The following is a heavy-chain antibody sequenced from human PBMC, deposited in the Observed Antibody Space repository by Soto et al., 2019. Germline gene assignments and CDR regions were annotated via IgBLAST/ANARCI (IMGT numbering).Heavy chain of an antibody. V-gene: IGHV4-4*07. Sequence: PSETLSLTCTVSGGSISSYYWSWIRQPAGKGLEWIGRIYTSGSTNYNPSLKSRVTMSVDTSKNQFSLKLSSVTAADTAVYYCARDRATIFGVVIEPEYYFDYWGQGTLVTVSS. CDR1: GGSISSYY. D-gene: IGHD3-3*01. CDR3: ARDRATIFGVVIEPEYYFDY. CDR2: IYTSGST. J-gene: IGHJ4*02.